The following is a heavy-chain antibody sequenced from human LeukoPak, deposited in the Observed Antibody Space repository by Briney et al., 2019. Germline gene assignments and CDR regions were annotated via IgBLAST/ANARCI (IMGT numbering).Heavy chain of an antibody. Sequence: SETLSLTCTVSGGTISSYYWSWIRQPPGKGLEWIGYIYYRGSTNYNPSLKSRVTISVDTSKNQFSLKLSSVTAADTAVYYCARDRGPGGSATFDYWGQGTLVTVSS. J-gene: IGHJ4*02. CDR2: IYYRGST. D-gene: IGHD3-10*01. CDR1: GGTISSYY. CDR3: ARDRGPGGSATFDY. V-gene: IGHV4-59*01.